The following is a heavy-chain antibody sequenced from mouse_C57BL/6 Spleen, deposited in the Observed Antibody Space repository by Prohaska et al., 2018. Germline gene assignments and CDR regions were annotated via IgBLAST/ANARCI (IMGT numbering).Heavy chain of an antibody. Sequence: EMQLLETGGGLVQPGGSRGLSCDGSGFTFSGFWMIWVRQTPGKTLEWIGDINSDGSAINYAQSIKDRFNIFRDNDKSAMYLQMINFRSGDTATCDCKRCRNYWYFSSWGTGSRVT. V-gene: IGHV11-2*01. CDR2: INSDGSAI. D-gene: IGHD2-1*01. J-gene: IGHJ1*03. CDR3: KRCRNYWYFSS. CDR1: GFTFSGFW.